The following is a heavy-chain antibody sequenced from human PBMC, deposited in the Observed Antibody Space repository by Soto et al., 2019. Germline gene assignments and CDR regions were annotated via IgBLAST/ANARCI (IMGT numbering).Heavy chain of an antibody. Sequence: GGSLRLSCAASGFTFSSYAMSWVRQAPGKGLEWVSAISGSGGSTYYADSVKGRFTISRDNSKNTLYLQMNSLGAEDKALSYCARDFNAVVIDCDYFDYWGQGTLVTVSS. CDR3: ARDFNAVVIDCDYFDY. V-gene: IGHV3-23*01. D-gene: IGHD2-21*01. CDR1: GFTFSSYA. CDR2: ISGSGGST. J-gene: IGHJ4*02.